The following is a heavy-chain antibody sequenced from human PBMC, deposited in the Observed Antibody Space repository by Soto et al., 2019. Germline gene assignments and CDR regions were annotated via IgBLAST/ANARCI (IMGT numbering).Heavy chain of an antibody. CDR2: IRGSGGST. CDR3: AKVPGYCTDTSRYPPTD. V-gene: IGHV3-23*01. J-gene: IGHJ4*02. Sequence: EVQLLESGGGLVQPGGSLRLSCAASGFTFSSYGMSWVRQAPGKGLEWVSSIRGSGGSTYYADSVKGRFTISRDNSKNTLFLQMNSLRAEDTAVYYCAKVPGYCTDTSRYPPTDWGQGTLVTVSS. CDR1: GFTFSSYG. D-gene: IGHD2-2*01.